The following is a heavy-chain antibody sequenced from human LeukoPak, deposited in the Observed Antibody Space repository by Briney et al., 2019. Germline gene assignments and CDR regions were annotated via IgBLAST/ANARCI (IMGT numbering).Heavy chain of an antibody. CDR2: INSDGDSI. V-gene: IGHV3-74*01. Sequence: GGSLRLSCAASGFTFSSYWMHWVRQAPGKGLVWVARINSDGDSISYADSVKGRFTISRDNTKNTLYLQVNSLRAQDTAIYYCARAIAVAGTDQWGQGTLVTVSS. CDR1: GFTFSSYW. D-gene: IGHD6-19*01. J-gene: IGHJ4*02. CDR3: ARAIAVAGTDQ.